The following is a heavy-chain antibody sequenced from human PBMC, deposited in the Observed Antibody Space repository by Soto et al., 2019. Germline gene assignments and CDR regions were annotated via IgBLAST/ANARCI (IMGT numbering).Heavy chain of an antibody. CDR2: ISGSDGKT. Sequence: GGSLRLSCAASGFSFSSYALSWVRQAPGKGLEWVSTISGSDGKTFYADSVKGRFSISRDTSQSTLYLQMNSLRADDTAMYYCARWSYLDYWGQGTRVTVSS. V-gene: IGHV3-23*01. D-gene: IGHD3-3*01. J-gene: IGHJ4*02. CDR1: GFSFSSYA. CDR3: ARWSYLDY.